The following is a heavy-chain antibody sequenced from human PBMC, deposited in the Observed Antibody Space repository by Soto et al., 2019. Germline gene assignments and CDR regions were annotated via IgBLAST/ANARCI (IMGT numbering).Heavy chain of an antibody. CDR2: IVVGSGNT. CDR1: GFTFTSSA. V-gene: IGHV1-58*02. Sequence: SVKVSCKASGFTFTSSAMQWVRQARGQRLEWIGWIVVGSGNTNYAQKFQERVTITRDMSTSTAYMELSSLRSEDTAVYYCAADGYCSGGSCGYWGQGTLVTVSS. D-gene: IGHD2-15*01. J-gene: IGHJ4*02. CDR3: AADGYCSGGSCGY.